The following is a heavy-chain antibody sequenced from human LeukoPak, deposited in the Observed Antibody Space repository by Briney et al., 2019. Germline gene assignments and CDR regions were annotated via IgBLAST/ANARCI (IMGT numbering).Heavy chain of an antibody. J-gene: IGHJ6*02. CDR1: GYTFTSYD. CDR2: MNPNSGNT. CDR3: ARDGNHCSSTSCSYYYYGMDV. V-gene: IGHV1-8*01. D-gene: IGHD2-2*01. Sequence: ASVKVSCKASGYTFTSYDINWVRQATGQGLEWMGWMNPNSGNTGYAQKFQGRVTMTRNTSISTAYMELSSLRSEDTAVYYCARDGNHCSSTSCSYYYYGMDVWGQGTTVTVSS.